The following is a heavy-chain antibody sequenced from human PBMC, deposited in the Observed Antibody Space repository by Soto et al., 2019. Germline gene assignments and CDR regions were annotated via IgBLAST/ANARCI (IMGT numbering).Heavy chain of an antibody. J-gene: IGHJ5*02. CDR3: ARGADCWSGYRWFDP. Sequence: QAQLVQSGAEVRQPGASVKVSCKASGYTFSSYGISWVRQAPVQGLEWMGWISAYNGNTKNAQNLQGRVTLTTDTSTSTAYMELRSLRYDDTAVYFCARGADCWSGYRWFDPWGQGTLVTVSS. V-gene: IGHV1-18*01. CDR2: ISAYNGNT. CDR1: GYTFSSYG. D-gene: IGHD3-3*01.